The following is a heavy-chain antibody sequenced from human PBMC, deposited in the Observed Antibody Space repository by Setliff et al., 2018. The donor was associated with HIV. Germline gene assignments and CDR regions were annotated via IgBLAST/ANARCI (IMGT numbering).Heavy chain of an antibody. V-gene: IGHV3-30*02. Sequence: PGGSLRLSCAASGFTFSSYGMHWVRQAPGKGLEWVAFIRYDGSNKYYADSVKGRFTISRDNSKNTLYLQMNSLRAEDTAVYYCAKCTYYGSGSYYNVDYFDYWGRERWSPSPQ. CDR1: GFTFSSYG. CDR3: AKCTYYGSGSYYNVDYFDY. D-gene: IGHD3-10*01. CDR2: IRYDGSNK. J-gene: IGHJ4*02.